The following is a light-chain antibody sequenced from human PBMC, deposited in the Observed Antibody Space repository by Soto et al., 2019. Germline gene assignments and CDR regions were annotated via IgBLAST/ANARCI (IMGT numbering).Light chain of an antibody. Sequence: DIQVTQSPSTLSASVGDRVTIACRASQNINTWLAWYQQKPGKAPKLLIYKASNLESGVPSRFSGSGSGTEFTLTILILQPDAFATYYCQQYENSWTFGQGTKVESK. CDR1: QNINTW. CDR2: KAS. V-gene: IGKV1-5*03. CDR3: QQYENSWT. J-gene: IGKJ1*01.